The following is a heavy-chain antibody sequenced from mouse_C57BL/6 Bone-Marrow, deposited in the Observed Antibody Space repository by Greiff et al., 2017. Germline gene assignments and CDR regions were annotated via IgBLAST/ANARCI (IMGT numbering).Heavy chain of an antibody. Sequence: QVQLQQPGAELVKPGASVKLSCKASGYTFTSYWMHWVKQRPGQGLEWIGMIHPNSGSTNYNEKFKSKATLTADKSSSTAYMQLSSLTSEDAAVYSCARCLWLRRAYYGMDCWGEGTSVTVSS. CDR1: GYTFTSYW. CDR2: IHPNSGST. V-gene: IGHV1-64*01. D-gene: IGHD2-2*01. CDR3: ARCLWLRRAYYGMDC. J-gene: IGHJ4*01.